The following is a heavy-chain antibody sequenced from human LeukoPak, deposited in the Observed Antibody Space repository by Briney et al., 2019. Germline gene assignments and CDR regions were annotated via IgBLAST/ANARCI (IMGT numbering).Heavy chain of an antibody. CDR1: GYTFTGYY. Sequence: GASVKVSCKASGYTFTGYYMHWVRQAPGQGLEWMGRINTNSGGTNYAQKFQGRGTMTGDTSISTAYMELSRLRSDDTAVYYCASGYDLDNDYWGQGTLVTVSS. CDR2: INTNSGGT. V-gene: IGHV1-2*06. J-gene: IGHJ4*02. D-gene: IGHD3-3*01. CDR3: ASGYDLDNDY.